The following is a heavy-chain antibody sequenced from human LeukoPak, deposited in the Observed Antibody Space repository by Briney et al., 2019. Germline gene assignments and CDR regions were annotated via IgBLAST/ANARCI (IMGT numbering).Heavy chain of an antibody. CDR2: IYTSGST. CDR1: GGSISSGSYY. J-gene: IGHJ4*02. V-gene: IGHV4-61*02. Sequence: SQTLSLTCTVSGGSISSGSYYWSWIRQPAGKGLEWIGRIYTSGSTNYNPSLKSRDTISVDTSKNQFSLKLSSVTAADTAVYYCARMPIGSSSSAIDYWGQGTLVTVSS. D-gene: IGHD6-6*01. CDR3: ARMPIGSSSSAIDY.